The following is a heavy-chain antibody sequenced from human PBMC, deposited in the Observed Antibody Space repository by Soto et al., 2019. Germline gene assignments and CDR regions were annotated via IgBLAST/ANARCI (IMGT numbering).Heavy chain of an antibody. CDR2: VNPNSGDT. J-gene: IGHJ4*02. CDR1: GFTFTSYD. Sequence: VQLLQSGAEVKKPGASVKVSCKTSGFTFTSYDINWVRQATGQGLEWMGWVNPNSGDTDYAQKFQGRVTMTRNNSITSAYLELSSLSSEYTAVYYCARVPFVNFGDSVPFDYWGQGTLVTVSS. V-gene: IGHV1-8*01. D-gene: IGHD4-17*01. CDR3: ARVPFVNFGDSVPFDY.